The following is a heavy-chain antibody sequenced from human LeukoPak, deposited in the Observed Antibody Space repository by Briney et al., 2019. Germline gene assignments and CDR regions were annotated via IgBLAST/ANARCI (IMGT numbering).Heavy chain of an antibody. CDR3: ARDFDMGITPGDDFDF. J-gene: IGHJ4*02. Sequence: GGSLRLSCAASGFSFSKYWMHSVRQTPGEGLVWVARIKEDGTYTSYADSVKGRFTISRDNARNTVFLQMNSLRAEDTAVYYCARDFDMGITPGDDFDFWGQGTLVTVSS. V-gene: IGHV3-74*01. CDR1: GFSFSKYW. CDR2: IKEDGTYT. D-gene: IGHD3-9*01.